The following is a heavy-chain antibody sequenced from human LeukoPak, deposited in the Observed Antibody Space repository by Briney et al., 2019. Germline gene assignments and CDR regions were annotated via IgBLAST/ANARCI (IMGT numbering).Heavy chain of an antibody. V-gene: IGHV3-21*01. CDR3: ARMDIVVVPAALLTAFDI. Sequence: GRSLRLSCAASGFTISSYSMNWVRQAPGKGLEWVSSISSSSSYIYYADSVKGRFTISRDNAKNSLYLQMNSLRAEDTAVYYCARMDIVVVPAALLTAFDIRGQGTMVTVSS. CDR1: GFTISSYS. CDR2: ISSSSSYI. D-gene: IGHD2-2*03. J-gene: IGHJ3*02.